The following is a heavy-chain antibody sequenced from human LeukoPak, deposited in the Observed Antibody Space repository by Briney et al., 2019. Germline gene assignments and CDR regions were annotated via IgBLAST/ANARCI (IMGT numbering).Heavy chain of an antibody. V-gene: IGHV1-2*02. D-gene: IGHD3-22*01. Sequence: GASVKVSCKASGYTFTGYYMLWVRQAPGQGLEWMGWINPNSGGTNYAQKFQGRVTMTRDTSISTAYMELSRLRSDDTAVYYCARDPGIVVVLDYWGQGTLVTVSS. CDR2: INPNSGGT. CDR1: GYTFTGYY. J-gene: IGHJ4*02. CDR3: ARDPGIVVVLDY.